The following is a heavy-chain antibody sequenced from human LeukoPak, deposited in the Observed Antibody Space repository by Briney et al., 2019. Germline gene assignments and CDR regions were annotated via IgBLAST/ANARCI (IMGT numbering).Heavy chain of an antibody. D-gene: IGHD4-23*01. CDR1: GYTFTGYY. CDR2: INPNSGGT. Sequence: GASVKVSCKASGYTFTGYYMHWVRQAPGQGLEWMGRINPNSGGTNYAHKFQGRVTMTRDTSLSTAYMELSRLRSDDTAVYYCARDFNVVVVTPGTVDYWGQGTLVTVSS. J-gene: IGHJ4*02. CDR3: ARDFNVVVVTPGTVDY. V-gene: IGHV1-2*06.